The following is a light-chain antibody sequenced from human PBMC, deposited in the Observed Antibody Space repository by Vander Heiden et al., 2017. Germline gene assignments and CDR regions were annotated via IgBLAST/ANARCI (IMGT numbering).Light chain of an antibody. J-gene: IGKJ4*01. CDR3: RQEYAWPPL. CDR1: QSVSSN. CDR2: GAS. V-gene: IGKV3D-15*01. Sequence: EIVMTQSPATLSVSPGERATLSCRASQSVSSNLAWYQQKPGQAPRLLIYGASISATGIPARLSRSGSVTEFTLSIISLQSADLPVYSFRQEYAWPPLFGAWTKLXLK.